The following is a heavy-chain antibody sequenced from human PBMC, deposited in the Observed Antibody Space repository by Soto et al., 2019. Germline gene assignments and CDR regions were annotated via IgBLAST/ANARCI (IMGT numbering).Heavy chain of an antibody. D-gene: IGHD3-16*01. V-gene: IGHV3-33*01. CDR2: MWSDGSNE. CDR3: ARDLGGWPFDY. J-gene: IGHJ4*02. Sequence: GGSLRLSCAASGFTFSSSGMHWVRQAPGKGLEWVAVMWSDGSNEDYADSVKGRFTIFRDNSKSVLYLQMNSLRVEDTAVYFCARDLGGWPFDYWGQGTLVTVSS. CDR1: GFTFSSSG.